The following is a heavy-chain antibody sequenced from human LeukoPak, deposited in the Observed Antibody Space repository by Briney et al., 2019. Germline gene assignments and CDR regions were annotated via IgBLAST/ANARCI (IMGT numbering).Heavy chain of an antibody. CDR1: GYSFTNYW. CDR2: IYPGDSDT. D-gene: IGHD6-13*01. V-gene: IGHV5-51*01. Sequence: GESLKISCKGSGYSFTNYWIGWVRQMPGKGLELMGLIYPGDSDTRYSPSFQGQVTISADKSISTAYLQWSSLKASDTAMYYCATSSSWSLYYFDYWGQGTLVTVSS. J-gene: IGHJ4*02. CDR3: ATSSSWSLYYFDY.